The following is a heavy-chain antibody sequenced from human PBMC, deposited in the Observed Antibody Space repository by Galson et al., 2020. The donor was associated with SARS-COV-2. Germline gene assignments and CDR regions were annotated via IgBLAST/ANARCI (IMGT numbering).Heavy chain of an antibody. CDR1: GGSISSGSYY. D-gene: IGHD3-3*01. V-gene: IGHV4-61*02. J-gene: IGHJ6*02. CDR3: ARGGFLGWNYYYGMDV. Sequence: ETSETLSLTCTVSGGSISSGSYYWSWIRQPAGKGLEWIGRIYTSGSTNYNPSLKSQVTISVDTSKNQFSLKLSSVTAADTAVYYCARGGFLGWNYYYGMDVWGQGTTVTVSS. CDR2: IYTSGST.